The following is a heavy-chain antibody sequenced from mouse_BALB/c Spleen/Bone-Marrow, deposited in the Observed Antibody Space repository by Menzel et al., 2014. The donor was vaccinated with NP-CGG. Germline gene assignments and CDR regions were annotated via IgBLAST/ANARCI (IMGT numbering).Heavy chain of an antibody. CDR2: ISSGGSYT. CDR1: GFTFSSYA. J-gene: IGHJ1*01. CDR3: ARDGNWYFDV. D-gene: IGHD1-1*02. V-gene: IGHV5-9-4*01. Sequence: EVKLMESGGGLVKPGGSLKLSCAASGFTFSSYAMSWVRQSPEKRLEWVAEISSGGSYTYYPDTVTGRFTISRDNAKNTLYLEMISLRSEDKAMYYCARDGNWYFDVWGAGTTVTVSS.